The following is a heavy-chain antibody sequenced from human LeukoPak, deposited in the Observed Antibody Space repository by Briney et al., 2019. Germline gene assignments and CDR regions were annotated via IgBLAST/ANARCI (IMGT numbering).Heavy chain of an antibody. CDR1: GGSFSGYY. J-gene: IGHJ5*02. CDR3: ARGFSGYRTISNWFDP. CDR2: INHSGST. V-gene: IGHV4-34*01. Sequence: SETLSLTCAVYGGSFSGYYWSWIRQPPGKGLEWIGEINHSGSTNYNPSLKSRVTISVDTSKNQFSLKLSSVTAADTAVYYCARGFSGYRTISNWFDPWGQGTLVTVSS. D-gene: IGHD3-22*01.